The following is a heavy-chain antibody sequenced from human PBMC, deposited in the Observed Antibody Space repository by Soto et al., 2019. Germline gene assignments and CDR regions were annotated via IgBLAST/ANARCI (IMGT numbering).Heavy chain of an antibody. Sequence: PGGSLRICCAASGLTFSSYSMNWVRQAPGKGLEWVSSISSSSSYIYYADSVKGRFTISRDNAKNSLYLQMNSLRAEDTSVYYCASLASSGYHPDYLGQG. CDR3: ASLASSGYHPDY. J-gene: IGHJ4*02. V-gene: IGHV3-21*01. CDR2: ISSSSSYI. CDR1: GLTFSSYS. D-gene: IGHD3-22*01.